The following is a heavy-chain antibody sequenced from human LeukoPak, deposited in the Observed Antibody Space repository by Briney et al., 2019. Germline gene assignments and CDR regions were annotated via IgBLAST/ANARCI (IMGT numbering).Heavy chain of an antibody. J-gene: IGHJ4*02. CDR1: GGPISSYY. CDR2: IYYSGST. D-gene: IGHD1-26*01. V-gene: IGHV4-59*08. CDR3: ARLNIVGATTPRFDY. Sequence: SETLSLTCTVSGGPISSYYWRWIRQPPGKGLEWIGYIYYSGSTNYNPSLKSRVTISVDTSKNQFSLKLSSVTAADTAVYYCARLNIVGATTPRFDYWGQGTLVTVSS.